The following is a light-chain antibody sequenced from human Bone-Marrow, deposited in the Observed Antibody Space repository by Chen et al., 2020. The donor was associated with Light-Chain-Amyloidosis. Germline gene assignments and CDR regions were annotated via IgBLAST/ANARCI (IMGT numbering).Light chain of an antibody. V-gene: IGLV3-21*02. Sequence: SYVLTPPSSVSVAPGPPPPIARRVNNIVSTSVHWYQQTPGQAPLLVVYDDSDRPSGIPERLSGSNSGNTATLTISRVEAGDEADYYCQVWDRSSDRPVFGGGTKLTVL. J-gene: IGLJ3*02. CDR3: QVWDRSSDRPV. CDR2: DDS. CDR1: NIVSTS.